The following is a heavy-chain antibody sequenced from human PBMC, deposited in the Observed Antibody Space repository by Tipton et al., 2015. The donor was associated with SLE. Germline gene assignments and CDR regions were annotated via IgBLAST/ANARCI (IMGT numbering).Heavy chain of an antibody. J-gene: IGHJ4*02. CDR3: AGDRSFGDEETLEF. Sequence: SLRLSCAAAGFTVSRNYMSWVHQAPGKGLEWVSVIYTGGNTYYAGSVMGRFTISRDNSKNTLYLQMNSLRAEDTAVYYCAGDRSFGDEETLEFWGQGTLVTVSS. D-gene: IGHD3-3*01. CDR1: GFTVSRNY. CDR2: IYTGGNT. V-gene: IGHV3-66*01.